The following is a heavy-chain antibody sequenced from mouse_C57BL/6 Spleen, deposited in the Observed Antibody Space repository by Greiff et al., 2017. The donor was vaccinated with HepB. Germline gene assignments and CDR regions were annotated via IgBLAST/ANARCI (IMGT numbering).Heavy chain of an antibody. V-gene: IGHV1-9*01. CDR2: ILPGSGST. CDR3: ARRGYGYDAWFAY. Sequence: VQLQQSGAELMKPGASVKLSCKATGYTFTGYRIEWVKQRPGHGLEWIGEILPGSGSTNYNEKFKGTATFTAATSSNTAYMKLSSLATEDSAIYSCARRGYGYDAWFAYWGQGTLVTVSA. CDR1: GYTFTGYR. D-gene: IGHD2-2*01. J-gene: IGHJ3*01.